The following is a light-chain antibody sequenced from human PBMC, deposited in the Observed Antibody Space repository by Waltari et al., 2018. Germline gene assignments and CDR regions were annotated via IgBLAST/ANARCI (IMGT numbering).Light chain of an antibody. CDR3: QQYNSYSLLS. J-gene: IGKJ4*01. CDR1: QSISKW. Sequence: DIQMTQPPSTLSASVGDRVIFSCRASQSISKWLAWYQQKPGEAPKLLIYKASTLESGVPSRCSGSGSWTEFTLTISSLQPEDFATYYCQQYNSYSLLSFGGGTKVEIK. CDR2: KAS. V-gene: IGKV1-5*03.